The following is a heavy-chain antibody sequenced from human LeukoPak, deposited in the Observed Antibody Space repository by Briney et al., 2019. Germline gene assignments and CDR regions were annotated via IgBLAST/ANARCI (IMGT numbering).Heavy chain of an antibody. CDR3: ARDGIVGAYYYYGMDV. D-gene: IGHD1-26*01. J-gene: IGHJ6*02. Sequence: ASVKVSCKASGYTFTGYYMHWVRQAPGQGLEWMGWMNPNSGNTGYAQKFQGRVTMTRNTSISTAYMELSSLRSEDTAVYYCARDGIVGAYYYYGMDVWGQGTTVTVSS. CDR2: MNPNSGNT. V-gene: IGHV1-8*02. CDR1: GYTFTGYY.